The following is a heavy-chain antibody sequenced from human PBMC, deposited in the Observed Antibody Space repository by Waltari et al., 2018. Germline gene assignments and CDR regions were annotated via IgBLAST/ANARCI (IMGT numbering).Heavy chain of an antibody. Sequence: EVQLVESGGGLVQPGGSLRLSCAASGFTFSSYWMSWVRQAPGKGREWVANIKQDGSEKYYVDSVKGRFTISRDNAKNSLYLQMNSLRAEDTAVYYCARVQIGYSSSPRGGWYFDLWGRGTLVTVSS. J-gene: IGHJ2*01. CDR3: ARVQIGYSSSPRGGWYFDL. CDR1: GFTFSSYW. V-gene: IGHV3-7*01. D-gene: IGHD6-6*01. CDR2: IKQDGSEK.